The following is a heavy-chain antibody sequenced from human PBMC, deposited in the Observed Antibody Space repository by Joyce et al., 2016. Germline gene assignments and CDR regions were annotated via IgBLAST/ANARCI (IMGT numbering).Heavy chain of an antibody. D-gene: IGHD1-26*01. CDR1: GFIFNSAA. J-gene: IGHJ4*02. CDR3: ATDRVGALSP. V-gene: IGHV1-58*01. Sequence: QLVQSGPEVRKPATSVKVSCKPSGFIFNSAAVHWVRQAPGQRLGWIGWSGFGSGNTKYAQNFQQRVTFIRDVSTSTAYMELTILRSEDTAVYYCATDRVGALSPWGPGTLVTVSS. CDR2: SGFGSGNT.